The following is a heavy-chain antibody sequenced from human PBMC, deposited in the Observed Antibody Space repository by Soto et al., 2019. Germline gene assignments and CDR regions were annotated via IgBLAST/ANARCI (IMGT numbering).Heavy chain of an antibody. J-gene: IGHJ4*02. D-gene: IGHD3-3*01. CDR3: ARRPPYDFWSGYSEY. CDR1: AYTFTSYW. CDR2: IYPGDSDT. V-gene: IGHV5-51*01. Sequence: SLKISCMASAYTFTSYWMGWVRKMPGKSLAWMGIIYPGDSDTRCSPSFQGQVIISADKSISNAYLQWSSLKASDTAMYYCARRPPYDFWSGYSEYWGKGTLVSASS.